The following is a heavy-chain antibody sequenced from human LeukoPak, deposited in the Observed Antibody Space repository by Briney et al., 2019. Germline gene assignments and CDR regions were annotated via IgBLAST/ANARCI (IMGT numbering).Heavy chain of an antibody. CDR1: GYTFTGYY. J-gene: IGHJ3*02. CDR3: ARVGIFGVVIVWGAFDI. D-gene: IGHD3-3*01. V-gene: IGHV1-2*02. Sequence: GASVKVSCKASGYTFTGYYMHWVRQAPGQGLEWMGWINPNSGGTNYAQKFQGRVTMTRDTSISTAYMELSRLRSDDTAVYYCARVGIFGVVIVWGAFDIWGQGTMVTVSS. CDR2: INPNSGGT.